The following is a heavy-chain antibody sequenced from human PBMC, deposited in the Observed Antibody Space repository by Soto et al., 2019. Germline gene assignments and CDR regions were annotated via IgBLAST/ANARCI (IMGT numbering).Heavy chain of an antibody. V-gene: IGHV4-31*03. Sequence: SETLSLTCSVSGYSITAGGYYWSWIRQYPGKGLEWIGSFYSSGSIIYNPSLKSRVSISGDTSRNQFSVTLTSATAADTALYFCARMYSSGSGWFHPWGQGTLVT. CDR3: ARMYSSGSGWFHP. J-gene: IGHJ5*02. CDR2: FYSSGSI. D-gene: IGHD6-19*01. CDR1: GYSITAGGYY.